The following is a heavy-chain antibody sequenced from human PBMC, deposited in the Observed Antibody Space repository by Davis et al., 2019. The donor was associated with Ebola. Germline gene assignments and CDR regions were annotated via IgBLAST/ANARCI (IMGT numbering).Heavy chain of an antibody. CDR1: GYTFTSYG. V-gene: IGHV1-69*06. Sequence: SVKVSCKASGYTFTSYGISWVRQAPGQGLEWMGGIIPIFGTANYAQKFQGRVTMTEDTSTDTAYMELSSLRSEDTAVYYCATDFRQRSNYGGGNDYWGQGTLVTVSS. J-gene: IGHJ4*02. CDR2: IIPIFGTA. CDR3: ATDFRQRSNYGGGNDY. D-gene: IGHD4-23*01.